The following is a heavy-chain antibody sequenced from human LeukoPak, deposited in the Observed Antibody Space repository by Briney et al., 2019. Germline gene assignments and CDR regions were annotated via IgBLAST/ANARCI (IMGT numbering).Heavy chain of an antibody. V-gene: IGHV3-30*04. CDR3: AKDSILVDIVATIRINGLDY. Sequence: GRSLRLSCAASGFTFSSYAMHWVRQAPGKGLEWVAVISYDGSNKYYADSVKGRFTISRDSSKNTLYLQMNSLRAEDTAVYYCAKDSILVDIVATIRINGLDYWGQGTLVTVSS. J-gene: IGHJ4*02. CDR1: GFTFSSYA. CDR2: ISYDGSNK. D-gene: IGHD5-12*01.